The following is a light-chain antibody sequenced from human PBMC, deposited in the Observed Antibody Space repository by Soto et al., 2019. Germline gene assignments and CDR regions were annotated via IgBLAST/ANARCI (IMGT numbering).Light chain of an antibody. CDR3: QQYNNWLRGLT. CDR1: QSVSSN. V-gene: IGKV3-15*01. J-gene: IGKJ4*01. CDR2: GAS. Sequence: EIVMTQSPATLSVSPGERATRSCRASQSVSSNLAWYQQKPGQAPRLLIYGASTRATGIPARFSGSGSGTEFTLTISSLQSEDFAVYYCQQYNNWLRGLTFGGGTKVDIK.